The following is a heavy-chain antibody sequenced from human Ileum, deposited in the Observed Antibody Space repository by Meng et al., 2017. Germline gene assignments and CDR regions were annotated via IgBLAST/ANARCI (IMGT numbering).Heavy chain of an antibody. CDR1: GFTLSDHY. Sequence: SLKISCTVSGFTLSDHYMDWVRQAPGKGLEWVGRSRDKTQSYSIEYAASVKGRFIISRDDSQQSLYLQMNSLQTDDTAMYYCTRGFCGGGTCYSGLTWGQGSLVTVSS. V-gene: IGHV3-72*01. CDR3: TRGFCGGGTCYSGLT. D-gene: IGHD2-21*01. J-gene: IGHJ4*02. CDR2: SRDKTQSYSI.